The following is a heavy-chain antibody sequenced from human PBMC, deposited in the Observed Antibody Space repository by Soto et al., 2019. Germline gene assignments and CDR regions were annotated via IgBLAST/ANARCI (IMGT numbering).Heavy chain of an antibody. CDR2: IFYSGST. CDR3: ARHPSESGDAFDI. Sequence: PLEPLCLTCTVASGSINSTFYPWVCIRQTPGKGLEWIGSIFYSGSTYYNPSLKSRVTISVDTSKNQFSLTLTSVTAADTAVYYCARHPSESGDAFDIWGQGIMVTVSS. CDR1: SGSINSTFYP. D-gene: IGHD1-1*01. J-gene: IGHJ3*02. V-gene: IGHV4-39*01.